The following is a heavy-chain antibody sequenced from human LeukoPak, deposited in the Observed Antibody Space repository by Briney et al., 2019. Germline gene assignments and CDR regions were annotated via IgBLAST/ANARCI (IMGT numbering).Heavy chain of an antibody. J-gene: IGHJ3*02. V-gene: IGHV1-69*06. CDR1: GGTFSSYA. CDR2: IIPIFGTA. Sequence: ASVKVSCKASGGTFSSYAISWVRQAPGQGLEWMGGIIPIFGTANYAQKFQGRVTITADKSTSTAYMELSSLRSEDTAVYYCGGGGSLTDAFDIWGQGTMVTVSS. CDR3: GGGGSLTDAFDI. D-gene: IGHD3-16*01.